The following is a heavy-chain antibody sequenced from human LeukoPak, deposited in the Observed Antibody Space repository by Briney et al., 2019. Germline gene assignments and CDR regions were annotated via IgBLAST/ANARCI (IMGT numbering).Heavy chain of an antibody. D-gene: IGHD1-1*01. CDR2: ISGSGGST. CDR1: GFTFSSYA. V-gene: IGHV3-23*01. Sequence: GGSLRLSCAASGFTFSSYAMSWVRQAPGKGLEWVSAISGSGGSTYYADSVKGRFTISRDNSKNTLYLQMNSLRAEDTAVYYCAKGIYRGVQELCDYWGQGTLVTVSS. CDR3: AKGIYRGVQELCDY. J-gene: IGHJ4*02.